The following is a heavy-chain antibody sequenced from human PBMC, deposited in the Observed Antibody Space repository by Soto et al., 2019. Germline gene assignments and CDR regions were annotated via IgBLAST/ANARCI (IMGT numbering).Heavy chain of an antibody. CDR2: ISSSSGTI. V-gene: IGHV3-11*01. D-gene: IGHD1-1*01. Sequence: QVQLVESGGGLVKPGGSLRLSCAASSFTFSDYYMTWIRQAPGKGLEWVAYISSSSGTISHADSVKGRFTISRDNAKNSLYLQMNSLRADDTAVYYCARAVSRSKTEFDYWGQGTLVTVSS. CDR3: ARAVSRSKTEFDY. J-gene: IGHJ4*02. CDR1: SFTFSDYY.